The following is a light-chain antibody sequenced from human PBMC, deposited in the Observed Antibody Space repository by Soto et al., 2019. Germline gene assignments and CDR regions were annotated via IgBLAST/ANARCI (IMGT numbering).Light chain of an antibody. CDR2: EVS. Sequence: DILLTQTPNSLSVIPGQAASISCTSAQRLLHNDGKTYLFWYLQKPGQPPRLLIYEVSKRYSGVPDRFSGSGSGTDFTLQISRVAAEDVGTYYCLQSLQLPVTFGQGTRLEIK. CDR3: LQSLQLPVT. V-gene: IGKV2D-29*01. CDR1: QRLLHNDGKTY. J-gene: IGKJ5*01.